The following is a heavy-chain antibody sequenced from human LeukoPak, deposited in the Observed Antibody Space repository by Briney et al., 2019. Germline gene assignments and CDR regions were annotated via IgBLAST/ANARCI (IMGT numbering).Heavy chain of an antibody. V-gene: IGHV3-7*03. CDR2: IKQDGREA. CDR1: GFTLSRNA. D-gene: IGHD3-22*01. J-gene: IGHJ4*02. Sequence: PGGSLRLSCAVSGFTLSRNAMTWVRQAPRKGLEWVANIKQDGREAYYADSVKGRFTISRDNAKNSLYLQMNSLRAEDTAVYYCARDRGDYDTSGSLFVFGGQGTVVTVSS. CDR3: ARDRGDYDTSGSLFVF.